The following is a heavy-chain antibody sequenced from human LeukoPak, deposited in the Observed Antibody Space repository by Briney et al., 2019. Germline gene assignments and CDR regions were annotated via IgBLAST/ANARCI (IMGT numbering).Heavy chain of an antibody. J-gene: IGHJ6*03. V-gene: IGHV3-30*02. CDR2: IRYDGSNK. Sequence: GGSLRLSCAASVFTLSSYGMHWVRQAPGKGLEGVAFIRYDGSNKYYVDSVKGRFTISRDNSKNTVYLQMNSLRAEDTAVYYCAKDGPRRIPYYMDVWGKGTTVTISS. CDR3: AKDGPRRIPYYMDV. CDR1: VFTLSSYG.